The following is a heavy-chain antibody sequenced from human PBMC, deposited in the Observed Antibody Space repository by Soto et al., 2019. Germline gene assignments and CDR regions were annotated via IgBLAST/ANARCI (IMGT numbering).Heavy chain of an antibody. Sequence: ASVKVSCKASGFTFTSYAMHWVRQAPGQRLEWMGWINAGNGNTKYSQRFQGRVTITRDTSASTAYTELSSLRSEDTAVYYCARDLGGWPDYWGQGTLVTVSS. CDR1: GFTFTSYA. CDR2: INAGNGNT. D-gene: IGHD2-15*01. J-gene: IGHJ4*02. CDR3: ARDLGGWPDY. V-gene: IGHV1-3*01.